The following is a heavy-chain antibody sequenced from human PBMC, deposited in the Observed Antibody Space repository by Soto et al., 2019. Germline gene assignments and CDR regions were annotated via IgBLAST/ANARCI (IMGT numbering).Heavy chain of an antibody. J-gene: IGHJ4*02. CDR1: GYTFTRSG. CDR3: AREDYYGSGPWY. D-gene: IGHD3-10*01. CDR2: ISTYNGDT. V-gene: IGHV1-18*01. Sequence: ASVKVSCKASGYTFTRSGISWVRQAPGQGLEWMGWISTYNGDTNYAQTFQGRVTMTTDTSTSTVHMELRSLRSDDTAVYYCAREDYYGSGPWYWAQGTLVTVSS.